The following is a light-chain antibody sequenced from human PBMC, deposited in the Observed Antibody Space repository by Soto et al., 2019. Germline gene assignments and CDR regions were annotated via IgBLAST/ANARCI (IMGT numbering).Light chain of an antibody. CDR2: KAS. V-gene: IGKV1-5*03. Sequence: DIQITQSPSSLSASVGDRVTITCRASQSISSWLAWYQQKPGKAPNLLIYKASSLESGVPSRFSGSGSGSEFTLTISSLQPDDFATYYCQQYSSYSWTFGQGTKVDIK. J-gene: IGKJ1*01. CDR1: QSISSW. CDR3: QQYSSYSWT.